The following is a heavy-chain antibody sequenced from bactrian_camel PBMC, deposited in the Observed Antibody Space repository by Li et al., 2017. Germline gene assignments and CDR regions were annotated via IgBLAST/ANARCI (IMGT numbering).Heavy chain of an antibody. D-gene: IGHD2*01. J-gene: IGHJ4*01. CDR1: TSIPNSCA. V-gene: IGHV3S57*01. Sequence: HVQLVESGGGSVQAGGTLRLSCISSTSIPNSCAVGWFRQVPGKEREGVAAIDSDGTTAYADSVKGRFTVSADNAKKTLYLQMNNLKTEDTAVYFCGTDCADIVIVTTAINPLYTYEGQGTQVTVS. CDR2: IDSDGTT.